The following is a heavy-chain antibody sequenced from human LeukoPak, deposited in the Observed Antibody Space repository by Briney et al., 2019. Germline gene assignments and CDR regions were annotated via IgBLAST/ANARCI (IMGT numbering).Heavy chain of an antibody. J-gene: IGHJ4*02. D-gene: IGHD1-26*01. Sequence: GSLRLSCAASGFTFSSYAMHWVRQAPGKGLEWVAVISYDGSNKYYADSVKGRFAISRDNSKNTLYLQMNSLRAEDTAVYYCARDGIVGVTCFDYWGQGTLVTVSS. CDR1: GFTFSSYA. CDR2: ISYDGSNK. CDR3: ARDGIVGVTCFDY. V-gene: IGHV3-30*09.